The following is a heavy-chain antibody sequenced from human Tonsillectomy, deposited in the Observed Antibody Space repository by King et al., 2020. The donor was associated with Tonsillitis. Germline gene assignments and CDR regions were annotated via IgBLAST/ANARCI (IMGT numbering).Heavy chain of an antibody. CDR3: WAIFGVVTDRDAFDI. CDR2: ISSNGGST. V-gene: IGHV3-64D*06. Sequence: QLVQSGGGLVQPGGSLRLSCSASGFTFSSYAMHWVRQAPGKGLEYVSAISSNGGSTYYADSVKGRFTISRDNSKNTLYLQMSSLRAEDTAVYYCWAIFGVVTDRDAFDIWGQGTMVTVSS. CDR1: GFTFSSYA. J-gene: IGHJ3*02. D-gene: IGHD3-3*01.